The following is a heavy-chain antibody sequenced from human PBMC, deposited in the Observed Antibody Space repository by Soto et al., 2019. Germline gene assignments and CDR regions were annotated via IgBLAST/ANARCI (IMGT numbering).Heavy chain of an antibody. V-gene: IGHV3-7*01. J-gene: IGHJ6*03. D-gene: IGHD3-10*01. CDR2: IKQDGSEK. CDR1: GFTFSSYW. Sequence: GGSLRLSCAASGFTFSSYWMSWVRQAPGKGLEWVANIKQDGSEKYNVDSVKDRFTISRDNAKNSLYLQMNSQRAEDTAVYYCARETYYYGSGSYSRYYYYYLDVWGKGTTVTVSS. CDR3: ARETYYYGSGSYSRYYYYYLDV.